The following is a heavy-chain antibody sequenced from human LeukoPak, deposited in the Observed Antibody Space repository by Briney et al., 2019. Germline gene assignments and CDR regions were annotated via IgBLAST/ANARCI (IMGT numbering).Heavy chain of an antibody. CDR3: AGDQAFEPLGGGVVIIPYYGMDV. D-gene: IGHD3-3*01. CDR1: GFTFSTYW. V-gene: IGHV3-7*03. CDR2: IKQDGTEK. J-gene: IGHJ6*02. Sequence: GGSLRLSCAASGFTFSTYWMSWVRQAPGKGLEWVAVIKQDGTEKYYVDSVKGRFTISRDNAKNSLYLQMNSLRAEDTAVYYCAGDQAFEPLGGGVVIIPYYGMDVWGQGTTVTVSS.